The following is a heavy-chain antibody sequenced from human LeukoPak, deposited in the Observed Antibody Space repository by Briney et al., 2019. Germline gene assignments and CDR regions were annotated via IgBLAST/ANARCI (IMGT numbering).Heavy chain of an antibody. V-gene: IGHV3-66*01. J-gene: IGHJ4*02. Sequence: PGGSLRLSCAASGFTVSTDYMSWVRQAPGKGLEWVSVIYSGGSTYYADSVKGRFTISRDNSKNTLYLQMNSLRAEDTAVYYCARDYPYHYDSSGYYSFDYWGQGTLVTVSS. CDR2: IYSGGST. D-gene: IGHD3-22*01. CDR3: ARDYPYHYDSSGYYSFDY. CDR1: GFTVSTDY.